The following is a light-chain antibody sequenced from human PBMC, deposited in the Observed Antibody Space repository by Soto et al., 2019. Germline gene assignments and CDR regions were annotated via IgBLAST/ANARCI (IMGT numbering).Light chain of an antibody. V-gene: IGKV3-20*01. J-gene: IGKJ1*01. CDR2: GVS. CDR3: QQYTDSRT. Sequence: EIVLTQSPGTPSLSPGERATLSCRASQSISSSYFAWYQQKPGQAPRLLVYGVSSRATDVPDRFSGSGSGTDFTLTISRLEPEDFAVYYCQQYTDSRTFGQGTKVDI. CDR1: QSISSSY.